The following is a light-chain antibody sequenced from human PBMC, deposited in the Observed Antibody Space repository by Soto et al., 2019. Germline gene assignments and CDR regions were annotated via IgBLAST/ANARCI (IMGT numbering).Light chain of an antibody. V-gene: IGKV3-15*01. CDR2: GAS. CDR1: QSVSSN. Sequence: EKVMTKSPATVSVSTGEMATLSCRASQSVSSNVAWYQQKPGQAPSLLIYGASTRATDIPPRFSGSGSGTEFTLTITSLQSEDIAVYFCQQYKNWPPLTFGGGTKVDIK. J-gene: IGKJ4*01. CDR3: QQYKNWPPLT.